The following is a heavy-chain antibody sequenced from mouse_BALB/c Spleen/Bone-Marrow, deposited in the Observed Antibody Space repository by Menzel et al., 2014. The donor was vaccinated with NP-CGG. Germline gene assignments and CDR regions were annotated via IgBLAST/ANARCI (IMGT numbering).Heavy chain of an antibody. CDR2: FDPTNGNP. J-gene: IGHJ3*01. V-gene: IGHV14-3*02. D-gene: IGHD2-3*01. CDR1: GFNIKDTH. CDR3: ASYDGSRFAY. Sequence: EVKLQESGAELVKPGTSVKLSCTASGFNIKDTHLHWVQQRPEQGLEWIGRFDPTNGNPNYDPKFQGKATITVDTSSNTACLQLSRLTSEDTAVYYCASYDGSRFAYWGQGTLVTVSA.